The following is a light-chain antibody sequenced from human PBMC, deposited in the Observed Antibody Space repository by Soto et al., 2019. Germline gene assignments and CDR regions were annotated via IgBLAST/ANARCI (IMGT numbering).Light chain of an antibody. J-gene: IGKJ4*01. Sequence: DIQVTQSPSSVSASVGDRVTITCRASQGLVSWLAWYQQKPGKAPKLLIYAASSFQCGVPSRFSGSGSGTDFTLTINSLQPEDFSTYYCQQTSSFPLTFGGGTKVEIK. CDR2: AAS. V-gene: IGKV1-12*01. CDR1: QGLVSW. CDR3: QQTSSFPLT.